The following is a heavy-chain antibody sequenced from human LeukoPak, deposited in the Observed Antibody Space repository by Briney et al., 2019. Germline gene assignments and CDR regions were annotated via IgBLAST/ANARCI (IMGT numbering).Heavy chain of an antibody. J-gene: IGHJ4*02. D-gene: IGHD1-1*01. CDR2: ISASGRNR. Sequence: PGGSLRLSCAASGFTFSNYAMTWVRQAPGKGLELVSVISASGRNRDYAGSVKGRFTITRDNAENTLSLLMNSLRAEDTAIYYCAKRVGTGTTPTDYWGQGTLVTVSS. V-gene: IGHV3-23*01. CDR3: AKRVGTGTTPTDY. CDR1: GFTFSNYA.